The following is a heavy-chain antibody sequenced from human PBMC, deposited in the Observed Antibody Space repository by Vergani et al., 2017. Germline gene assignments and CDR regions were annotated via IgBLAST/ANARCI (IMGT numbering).Heavy chain of an antibody. CDR1: GFTFSSYG. V-gene: IGHV3-30*18. Sequence: QVQLVESGGGVVQPGRSLRLSCAASGFTFSSYGMHWVRQAPGKGLEWVAVISYDGSNKYYADSVKGRFTISRDNSKNTLYLQMNSLRAEDTAVYYCAKGSVSLTGTAREYYGMDVWGQGTTVTVSS. D-gene: IGHD1-20*01. CDR2: ISYDGSNK. CDR3: AKGSVSLTGTAREYYGMDV. J-gene: IGHJ6*02.